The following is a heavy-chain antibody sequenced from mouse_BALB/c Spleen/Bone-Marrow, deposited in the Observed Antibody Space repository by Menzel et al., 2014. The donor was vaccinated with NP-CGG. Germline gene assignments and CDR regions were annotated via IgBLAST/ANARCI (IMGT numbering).Heavy chain of an antibody. V-gene: IGHV1-7*01. CDR2: INPNTDYT. Sequence: QVQLQQSGAELVKPGASVKMSCTASGFTFTSYCMHWVKQRPEQGLEWIGNINPNTDYTEYKQKFKVKATLTADKSSSTAYMQMSSLTSEDSAVDFCASYVVRAYRGQGTLVTVSA. J-gene: IGHJ3*01. D-gene: IGHD1-1*02. CDR3: ASYVVRAY. CDR1: GFTFTSYC.